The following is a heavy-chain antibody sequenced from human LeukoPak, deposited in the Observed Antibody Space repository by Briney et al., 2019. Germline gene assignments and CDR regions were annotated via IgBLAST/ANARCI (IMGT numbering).Heavy chain of an antibody. Sequence: GGSLRLSCAVSGITLSNNGMSWVRQAPGKGLEWVAGISGSGGGTVYADSVKGRFTISRDNRKNTLYLQMNSLRADDTAVYFCAKRGVVIRVILVGFHKEAYYFDAWGQGALVTVSP. CDR3: AKRGVVIRVILVGFHKEAYYFDA. V-gene: IGHV3-23*01. CDR2: ISGSGGGT. D-gene: IGHD3-22*01. J-gene: IGHJ4*02. CDR1: GITLSNNG.